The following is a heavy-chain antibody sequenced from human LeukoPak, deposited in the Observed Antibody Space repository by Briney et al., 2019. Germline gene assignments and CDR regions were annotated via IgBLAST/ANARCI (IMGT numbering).Heavy chain of an antibody. D-gene: IGHD2-8*01. CDR3: AKEKCNRCETSYYFDY. J-gene: IGHJ4*02. Sequence: PGRSLRLSCAASGFTFSTYGMHWVRQAPGKGLEWVAVISYDGSNIYYADSVKGRFTISRDSAKNTLYLQMNSLGAEDTAVYYCAKEKCNRCETSYYFDYWGQGTLVTVSS. CDR2: ISYDGSNI. CDR1: GFTFSTYG. V-gene: IGHV3-30*18.